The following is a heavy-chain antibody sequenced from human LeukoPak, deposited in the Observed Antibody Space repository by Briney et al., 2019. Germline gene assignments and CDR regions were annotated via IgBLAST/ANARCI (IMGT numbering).Heavy chain of an antibody. CDR2: ISSSSSYI. D-gene: IGHD1-26*01. Sequence: PGRSLRLSCAASGFTFSSYSMNWVRQAPGKGLEWVSSISSSSSYIYYADSVKGRFTISRDNAKNSLYLQMNSLRAEDTAVYYCARGSGSRYYFDYWGQGTLVTVSS. V-gene: IGHV3-21*01. CDR1: GFTFSSYS. CDR3: ARGSGSRYYFDY. J-gene: IGHJ4*02.